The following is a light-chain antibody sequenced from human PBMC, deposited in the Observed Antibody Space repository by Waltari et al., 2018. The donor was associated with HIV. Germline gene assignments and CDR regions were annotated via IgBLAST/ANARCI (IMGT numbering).Light chain of an antibody. J-gene: IGKJ4*01. CDR1: QDISTS. CDR3: QQYYGVPLT. V-gene: IGKV1-NL1*01. CDR2: GAF. Sequence: DIQMTQSPPSLSASIGDTVTIPCRASQDISTSVSWFQLQPGKAPKLLVHGAFILQRGVPSRFSGSGSGTDYTLTITGLQAEDFATYFCQQYYGVPLTFGGGTRVDI.